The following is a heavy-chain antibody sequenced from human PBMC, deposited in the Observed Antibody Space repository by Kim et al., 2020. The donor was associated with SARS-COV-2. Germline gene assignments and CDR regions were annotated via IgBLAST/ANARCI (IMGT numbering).Heavy chain of an antibody. CDR3: ARVLGIQDFCSGGSCRWSWYLDH. CDR2: IYTGGDT. CDR1: GLTVSANY. J-gene: IGHJ2*01. Sequence: GGSLRLSCAASGLTVSANYMSWVRRAPGKGLEWVSLIYTGGDTYYADSVKGRFTISRDNSKNTLYLQMNSLRAEDSAVYYCARVLGIQDFCSGGSCRWSWYLDHWGRGILVTVSS. V-gene: IGHV3-53*01. D-gene: IGHD2-15*01.